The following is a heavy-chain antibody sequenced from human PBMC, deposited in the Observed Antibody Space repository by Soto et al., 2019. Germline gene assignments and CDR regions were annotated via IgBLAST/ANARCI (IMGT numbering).Heavy chain of an antibody. CDR3: ARYGSGSSVWFDP. V-gene: IGHV4-59*12. D-gene: IGHD3-10*01. CDR1: GGSMSSYY. CDR2: IYYSGST. Sequence: QVQLQESGPGLVKPSETLSLTCTVSGGSMSSYYWSWIRQPPGKGLEWIGYIYYSGSTIYTPTLRIRVTISDDTSKNQFSLKLSSVTAADTAVYYCARYGSGSSVWFDPWGQGTLVTVSS. J-gene: IGHJ5*02.